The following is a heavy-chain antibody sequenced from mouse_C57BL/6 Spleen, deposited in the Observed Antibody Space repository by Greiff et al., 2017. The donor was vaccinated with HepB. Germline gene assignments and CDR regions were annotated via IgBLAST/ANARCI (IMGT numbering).Heavy chain of an antibody. V-gene: IGHV1-69*01. CDR1: GYTFTSYW. Sequence: QVQLQQPGAELVMPGASVKLSCKASGYTFTSYWMHWVKQRPGQGLEWIGEIDPSDSYTNYNQKFKGKSTLTVDKSSSTAYMQLSSLTSEDSAVYYCARRVYYYDGYVDVWGKGTTVTVSS. J-gene: IGHJ1*03. CDR2: IDPSDSYT. D-gene: IGHD1-1*02. CDR3: ARRVYYYDGYVDV.